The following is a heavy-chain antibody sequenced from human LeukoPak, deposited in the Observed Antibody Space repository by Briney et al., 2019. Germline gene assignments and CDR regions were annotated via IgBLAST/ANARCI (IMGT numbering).Heavy chain of an antibody. CDR2: ISSTGSTI. CDR1: GFIFNTYS. V-gene: IGHV3-48*02. CDR3: ARATRSFDY. Sequence: GGSLRPSCTTSGFIFNTYSMNWVRQAPGKGLEWISYISSTGSTIYYADSVRGRFTIYRDNANSLFLQMNSLRDEDTAVYYCARATRSFDYWGQGTLVTVSS. J-gene: IGHJ4*02.